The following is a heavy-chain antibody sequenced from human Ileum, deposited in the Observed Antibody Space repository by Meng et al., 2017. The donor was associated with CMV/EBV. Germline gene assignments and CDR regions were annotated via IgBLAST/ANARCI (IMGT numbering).Heavy chain of an antibody. D-gene: IGHD3-3*01. V-gene: IGHV3-20*03. Sequence: YGMSWVRQARGKGLEWVSGSNWNGGSTGYADSVKGRFTISRDNAKNSLYLQMNSLRAEDTALYYCARDPRSRAYYDFWSGPNWFDPWGQGTLVTVSS. J-gene: IGHJ5*02. CDR1: YG. CDR3: ARDPRSRAYYDFWSGPNWFDP. CDR2: SNWNGGST.